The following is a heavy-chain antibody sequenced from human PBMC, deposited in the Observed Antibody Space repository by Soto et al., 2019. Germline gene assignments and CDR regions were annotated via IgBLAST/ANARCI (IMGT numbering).Heavy chain of an antibody. CDR2: INYSGST. V-gene: IGHV4-59*01. Sequence: SKTLSLTCTVSGGSISSYYWSWIRQPPGKGLEWIGCINYSGSTNSNPSLKSRVTISVDTSKNQFSLKLTSVTAADTAVYYCARVPATRSPNWFDPWGQGTLVTVSS. CDR1: GGSISSYY. J-gene: IGHJ5*02. CDR3: ARVPATRSPNWFDP.